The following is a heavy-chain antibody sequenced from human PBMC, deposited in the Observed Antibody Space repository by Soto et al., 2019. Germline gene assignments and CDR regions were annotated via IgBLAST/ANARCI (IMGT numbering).Heavy chain of an antibody. CDR1: GGSTSSYY. V-gene: IGHV4-4*07. D-gene: IGHD2-8*01. CDR2: IYSSGNT. J-gene: IGHJ3*02. Sequence: SETLSLTSTVSGGSTSSYYWSWIRQPAGKGLEWIGRIYSSGNTNYNPSLKSRVTMSVDTSKNQFSLKLRSVTAADTAVYYCARAYNNNGLHAFDILGQGTMGTVXS. CDR3: ARAYNNNGLHAFDI.